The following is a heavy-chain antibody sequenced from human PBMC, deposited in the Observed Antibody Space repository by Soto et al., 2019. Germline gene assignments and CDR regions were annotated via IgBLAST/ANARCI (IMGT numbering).Heavy chain of an antibody. Sequence: EVQLVESGGGLVQPGGSLRLSCAASGFTLSAYSMNWVRQDPGKGLEWISFINSGSDTIYYGDSVKGLFTISRDNAKNALYLQMNSLRDDETAVYYCARPHLDRPTYYGLDVWGQGTTVTVSS. V-gene: IGHV3-48*02. CDR1: GFTLSAYS. J-gene: IGHJ6*02. CDR2: INSGSDTI. D-gene: IGHD3-16*01. CDR3: ARPHLDRPTYYGLDV.